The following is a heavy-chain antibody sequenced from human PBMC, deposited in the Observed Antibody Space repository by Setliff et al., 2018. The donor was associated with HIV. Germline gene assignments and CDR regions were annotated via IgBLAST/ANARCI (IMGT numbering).Heavy chain of an antibody. CDR3: ARDPAPSSSASYFQH. D-gene: IGHD6-6*01. Sequence: ASVKVSCKASGYTFTSYYMRWVRQAPGQGLEWMGIINPSSGSTTYAQKFQGRVPMTRATSTSTVYMELSSLRSEDTAVYYCARDPAPSSSASYFQHWGQGTPVTVSS. J-gene: IGHJ1*01. CDR1: GYTFTSYY. CDR2: INPSSGST. V-gene: IGHV1-46*01.